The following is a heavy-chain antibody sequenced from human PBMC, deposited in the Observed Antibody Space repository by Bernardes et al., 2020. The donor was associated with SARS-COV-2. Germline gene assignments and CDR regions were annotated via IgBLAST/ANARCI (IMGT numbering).Heavy chain of an antibody. CDR3: ARHGRDCTNGICQTYYYHAFDV. J-gene: IGHJ6*02. CDR2: IYHNGET. Sequence: ETLSLTCSVSGGSINFYYWSWIRQAPGKGLEWIGYIYHNGETGYNPSLKSRVTLSLDTSKNQFSLKLNSVTAADSALYYCARHGRDCTNGICQTYYYHAFDVWGQGTTVTVSS. D-gene: IGHD2-8*01. CDR1: GGSINFYY. V-gene: IGHV4-59*08.